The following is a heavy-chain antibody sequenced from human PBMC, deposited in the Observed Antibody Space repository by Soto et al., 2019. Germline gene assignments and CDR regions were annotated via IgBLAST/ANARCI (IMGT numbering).Heavy chain of an antibody. D-gene: IGHD6-13*01. CDR3: AREIAAAGPGNFDY. Sequence: PGGSLRLSCAASGFTFSSYAMHWVRQAPGKGLEWVAVISYDGSNKYYADSVKGRFTISRDNSKNTLYLQMNSLRAEDTAVYYCAREIAAAGPGNFDYWGQGTLVTVSS. CDR2: ISYDGSNK. V-gene: IGHV3-30-3*01. J-gene: IGHJ4*02. CDR1: GFTFSSYA.